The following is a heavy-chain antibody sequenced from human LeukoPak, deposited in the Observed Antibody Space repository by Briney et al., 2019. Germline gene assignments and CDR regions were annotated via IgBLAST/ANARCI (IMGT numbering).Heavy chain of an antibody. Sequence: ASVKLSCKVSGYTLTELSMHWVRQAPGRGLEWMGGFDPEDGETIYAQKFQGRVTMTEDTSTDTAYMELSSLRSEDTAVYYCATGEHSSGWFPWAPDYWGQGTLVTVAS. V-gene: IGHV1-24*01. J-gene: IGHJ4*02. CDR1: GYTLTELS. D-gene: IGHD6-19*01. CDR3: ATGEHSSGWFPWAPDY. CDR2: FDPEDGET.